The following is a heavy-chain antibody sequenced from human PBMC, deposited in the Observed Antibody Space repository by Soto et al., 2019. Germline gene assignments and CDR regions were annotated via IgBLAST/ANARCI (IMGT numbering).Heavy chain of an antibody. D-gene: IGHD1-1*01. Sequence: GGSLRLSCAASGFTFGTYWMSRVRQAPGKGLEWVAHMKQDGSEKYYLDSVKGRFTISRDNAKNSLSLQMNSLRVEDTAVYYCTRMATGSYYFDYWGLGTLVTVSS. CDR3: TRMATGSYYFDY. CDR1: GFTFGTYW. CDR2: MKQDGSEK. V-gene: IGHV3-7*05. J-gene: IGHJ4*02.